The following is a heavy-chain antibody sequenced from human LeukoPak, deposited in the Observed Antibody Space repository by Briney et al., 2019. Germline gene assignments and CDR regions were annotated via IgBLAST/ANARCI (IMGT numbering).Heavy chain of an antibody. J-gene: IGHJ6*02. D-gene: IGHD6-19*01. Sequence: GGSLRLSCAASGFTFSSYAMSWVRQAPGKGLEWVSSISSSSSYIYYADSVKGRFTISRDNAKNSLYLQMNSLRAEDTAVYYCAAVAGDYYYYGMDVWGQGTTVTVSS. V-gene: IGHV3-21*01. CDR3: AAVAGDYYYYGMDV. CDR1: GFTFSSYA. CDR2: ISSSSSYI.